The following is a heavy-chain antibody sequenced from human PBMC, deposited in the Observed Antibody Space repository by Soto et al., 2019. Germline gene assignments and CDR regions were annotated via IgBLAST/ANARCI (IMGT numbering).Heavy chain of an antibody. J-gene: IGHJ5*01. D-gene: IGHD2-15*01. V-gene: IGHV2-5*02. CDR3: ANLILGRLGQGCSSLHYSFDS. CDR2: IYWDDAE. CDR1: GFSLSTSGLC. Sequence: QITLKESGPTLVKPTQTLTLTCTFSGFSLSTSGLCVAWIRQPPGKALEWLALIYWDDAERYSPSLKSRLTVTNDTSTNQVVLTMTNMDPVDTATYFCANLILGRLGQGCSSLHYSFDSWGQGALVTVSS.